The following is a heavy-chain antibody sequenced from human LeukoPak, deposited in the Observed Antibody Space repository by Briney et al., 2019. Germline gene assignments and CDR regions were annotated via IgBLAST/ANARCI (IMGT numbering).Heavy chain of an antibody. CDR3: ARHSPGYCSSTSCPFDY. CDR2: IYPGDSVT. D-gene: IGHD2-2*01. V-gene: IGHV5-51*01. Sequence: GESLKISCKGTGYTFTSYWIGWVRQMPGKGLEWMGIIYPGDSVTRYSPSFQGQVTLSADKSITTAYLQWSSLKASDTAMYYCARHSPGYCSSTSCPFDYWGQGTLVTVSS. CDR1: GYTFTSYW. J-gene: IGHJ4*02.